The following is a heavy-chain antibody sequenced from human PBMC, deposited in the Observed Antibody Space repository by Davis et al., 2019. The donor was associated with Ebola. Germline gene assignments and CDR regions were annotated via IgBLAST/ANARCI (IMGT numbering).Heavy chain of an antibody. CDR1: GFTFSSYS. CDR2: ISSSSSYI. J-gene: IGHJ4*02. Sequence: GESLKISCAASGFTFSSYSMNWVRQAPGKGLEWVSSISSSSSYIYYADSVKGRFTISRDNAKNSLYLQMNSLRAEDTAVYYCASDRWNGDYLFDYWGPGNLVTVSS. V-gene: IGHV3-21*01. CDR3: ASDRWNGDYLFDY. D-gene: IGHD4-17*01.